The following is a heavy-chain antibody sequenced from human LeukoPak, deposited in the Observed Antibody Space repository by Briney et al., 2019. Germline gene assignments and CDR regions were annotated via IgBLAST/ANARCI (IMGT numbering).Heavy chain of an antibody. D-gene: IGHD1-1*01. CDR1: GFTFSSYA. CDR2: ISGSGGST. V-gene: IGHV3-23*01. J-gene: IGHJ4*02. CDR3: AKMVSAGTPSRYFDY. Sequence: GSLRLSCAASGFTFSSYAMSWVRHAPGKGLEWISAISGSGGSTYYADSVKGRFTISRDNSKNTLYLQMNSLRAEDTAVYYCAKMVSAGTPSRYFDYWGQGTLVTVSS.